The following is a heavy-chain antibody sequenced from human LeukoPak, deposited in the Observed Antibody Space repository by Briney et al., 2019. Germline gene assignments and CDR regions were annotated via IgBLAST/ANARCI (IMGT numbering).Heavy chain of an antibody. CDR2: IYYSGST. Sequence: PSETLSLTCTVSGGSISSYYWSWIRQPPGKGLEWIGYIYYSGSTNYNPSLKSRVTISVDTSKNQFSLKLSSVTAADTAVYYCARGRYYYGSGSYYRPPFDYWGQGTLVTVSS. CDR3: ARGRYYYGSGSYYRPPFDY. D-gene: IGHD3-10*01. CDR1: GGSISSYY. J-gene: IGHJ4*02. V-gene: IGHV4-59*12.